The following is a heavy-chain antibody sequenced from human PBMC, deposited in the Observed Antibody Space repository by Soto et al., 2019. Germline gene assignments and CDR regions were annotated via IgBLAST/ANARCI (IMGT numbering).Heavy chain of an antibody. J-gene: IGHJ4*02. CDR1: GISISDNY. D-gene: IGHD3-10*01. Sequence: PGGSLRLSCVVSGISISDNYVSWVRQAPEKGLEWVSVIYSGGSADYTYSVRGRFTISRDISKNTVYLQMNSLRVEDTAVYYCARDISTRRELDYWGQGTLVTVSS. CDR2: IYSGGSA. CDR3: ARDISTRRELDY. V-gene: IGHV3-53*01.